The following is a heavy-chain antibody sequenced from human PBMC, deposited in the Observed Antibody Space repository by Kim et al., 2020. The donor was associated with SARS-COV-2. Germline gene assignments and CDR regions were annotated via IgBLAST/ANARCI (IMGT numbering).Heavy chain of an antibody. V-gene: IGHV3-21*01. CDR2: ISSSSSYI. D-gene: IGHD2-2*01. J-gene: IGHJ4*02. CDR3: ARSGPPLGYCSSTSCLTPEYYFDY. Sequence: GGSLRLSCAASGFTFSSYSMNWVRQAPGKGLEWVSSISSSSSYIYYADSVKGRFTISRDNAKNSLYLQMNSLRAEDTAVYYCARSGPPLGYCSSTSCLTPEYYFDYWGQGTLVTVSS. CDR1: GFTFSSYS.